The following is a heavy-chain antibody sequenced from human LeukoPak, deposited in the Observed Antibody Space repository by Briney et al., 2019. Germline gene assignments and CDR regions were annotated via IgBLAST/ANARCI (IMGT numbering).Heavy chain of an antibody. J-gene: IGHJ3*02. Sequence: ASVKVSCKASGYTFTGYYMHWVRQAPGQGLEWTGWINPNSGGTNYAQKFQGRVTMTRDTSISTAYMELSGLRSDDTAVYYCARQGDGYNEDAFDIWGQGTMVTVSS. CDR3: ARQGDGYNEDAFDI. V-gene: IGHV1-2*02. D-gene: IGHD5-24*01. CDR2: INPNSGGT. CDR1: GYTFTGYY.